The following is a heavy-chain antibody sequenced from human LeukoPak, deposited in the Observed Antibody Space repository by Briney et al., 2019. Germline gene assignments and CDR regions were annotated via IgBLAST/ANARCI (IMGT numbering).Heavy chain of an antibody. CDR3: ATDRAWFDP. J-gene: IGHJ5*02. V-gene: IGHV3-15*01. Sequence: GGSLRLSCAASGITFSTAWMSWFRQAPGKGLEWVGRIKSKVGGATADYAAPVKDRFTVSRDDSKNTLYLQMNSLKTEDTAVYYCATDRAWFDPWGQGTLVTVSS. CDR2: IKSKVGGATA. D-gene: IGHD3-10*01. CDR1: GITFSTAW.